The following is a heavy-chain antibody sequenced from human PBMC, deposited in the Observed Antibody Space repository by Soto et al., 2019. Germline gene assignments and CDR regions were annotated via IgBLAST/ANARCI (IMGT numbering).Heavy chain of an antibody. J-gene: IGHJ4*03. Sequence: SENLSPSCRVSGYSISSGYYWGWDRQAPGKVREWLGSVYHNGIMFHNPSFQSRVTISVDTSKDQFSLNLRSVTAADTAVYYYAALWFGGLAFNYWGHGILVTV. CDR3: AALWFGGLAFNY. CDR1: GYSISSGYY. CDR2: VYHNGIM. V-gene: IGHV4-38-2*01. D-gene: IGHD3-10*01.